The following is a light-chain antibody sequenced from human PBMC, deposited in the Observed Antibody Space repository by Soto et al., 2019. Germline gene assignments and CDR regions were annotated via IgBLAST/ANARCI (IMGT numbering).Light chain of an antibody. CDR3: QQYGNSPWT. CDR1: QSVSNNY. CDR2: GAS. J-gene: IGKJ1*01. Sequence: EVVGTQSPGALTLSPGGRAPLSCRTSQSVSNNYLAWYQQKPGQAPRLLIYGASSRATGIPDRFSGSGSGTDFTLTISRLEPEDFAVYYCQQYGNSPWTFGQGTKVDIK. V-gene: IGKV3-20*01.